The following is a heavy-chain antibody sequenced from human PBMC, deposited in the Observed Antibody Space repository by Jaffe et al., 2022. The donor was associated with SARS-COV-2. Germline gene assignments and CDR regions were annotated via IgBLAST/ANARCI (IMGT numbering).Heavy chain of an antibody. CDR1: GYSFTNYA. CDR3: ARSPPPARAMILMIIKNAFDL. D-gene: IGHD3-22*01. Sequence: QVQLVQSGAEVKKPGASVKVSCKASGYSFTNYAVQWVRQAPGQRLEWMGFINAGNGDTKYSQKFQGRVTITRDTSASTAYMELSSLRSEDTAVYYCARSPPPARAMILMIIKNAFDLWGQGTMVTVSS. J-gene: IGHJ3*01. CDR2: INAGNGDT. V-gene: IGHV1-3*01.